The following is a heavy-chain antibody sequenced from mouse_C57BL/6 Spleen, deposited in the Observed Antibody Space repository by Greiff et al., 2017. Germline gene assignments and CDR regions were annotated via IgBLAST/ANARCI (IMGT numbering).Heavy chain of an antibody. CDR3: APTTVVPTGV. D-gene: IGHD1-1*01. CDR2: IHPNSGST. J-gene: IGHJ1*03. V-gene: IGHV1-64*01. CDR1: GYTFTSYW. Sequence: QVQLQQPGAELVKPGASVKLSCKASGYTFTSYWMHWVKQRPGQGLEWIGMIHPNSGSTNYNEKFKSKATLTVDISSSTAYMQLSSLTSEDSAVYYCAPTTVVPTGVWGTGTTVTVSS.